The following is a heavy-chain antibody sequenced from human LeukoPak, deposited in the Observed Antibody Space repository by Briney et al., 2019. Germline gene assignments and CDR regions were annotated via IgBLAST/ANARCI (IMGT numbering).Heavy chain of an antibody. CDR1: GGTFSSYA. CDR3: AKLLIVGATPYYFDY. V-gene: IGHV1-69*13. J-gene: IGHJ4*02. Sequence: GASVKVSCKASGGTFSSYAISWVRQAPGQGLEWMGGIIPIFGTANYAQKFQGRVTTTADESTSTAYMELSSLRSEDTAVYYCAKLLIVGATPYYFDYWGQGTLVTVSS. D-gene: IGHD1-26*01. CDR2: IIPIFGTA.